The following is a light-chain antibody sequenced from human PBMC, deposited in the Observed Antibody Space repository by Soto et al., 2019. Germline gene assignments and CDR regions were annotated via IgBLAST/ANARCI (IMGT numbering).Light chain of an antibody. CDR3: QQYGSSPTT. V-gene: IGKV3-20*01. CDR1: QSVSNNY. Sequence: EIVLTQSPGTLSLSPGERATRSCRASQSVSNNYLAWYQQKPGQAPRLLIYGASNRATGIPDRFNGSGSGTDFTLTISRLEPEDFGVYYCQQYGSSPTTFGQGTTGDIK. CDR2: GAS. J-gene: IGKJ1*01.